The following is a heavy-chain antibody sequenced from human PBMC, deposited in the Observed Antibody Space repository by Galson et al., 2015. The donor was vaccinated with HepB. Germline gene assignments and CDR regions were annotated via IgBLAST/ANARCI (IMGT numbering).Heavy chain of an antibody. CDR2: VSYEGSKK. J-gene: IGHJ4*02. V-gene: IGHV3-30*18. CDR3: AKDGHFLSIFGVVLRPNFDY. CDR1: GFNFNNHA. Sequence: SLRLSCAASGFNFNNHAMHWVRQAPGKGLEWVALVSYEGSKKYYADSVKGRFTISRDNSKNTVFLQMNSLKPEDRGVYYCAKDGHFLSIFGVVLRPNFDYWGQGSLVAVSS. D-gene: IGHD3-3*01.